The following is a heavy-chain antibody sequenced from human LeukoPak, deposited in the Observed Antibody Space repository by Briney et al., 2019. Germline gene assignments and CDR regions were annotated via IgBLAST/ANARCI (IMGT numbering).Heavy chain of an antibody. D-gene: IGHD1-26*01. Sequence: PSETLSLTCTVSAGSISSGGYYWSWIRQHPGKGLEWIGYIYYSGSTYYNPSLKSRVTISVDTSKNQFSLKLSSVTAADTAVYYCARRGELLLVGSFDYWGQGTLVTVSS. J-gene: IGHJ4*02. CDR3: ARRGELLLVGSFDY. CDR1: AGSISSGGYY. CDR2: IYYSGST. V-gene: IGHV4-31*03.